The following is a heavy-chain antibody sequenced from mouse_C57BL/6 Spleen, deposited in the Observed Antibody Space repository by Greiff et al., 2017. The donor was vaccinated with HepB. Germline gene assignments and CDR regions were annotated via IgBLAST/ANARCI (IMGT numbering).Heavy chain of an antibody. D-gene: IGHD2-3*01. Sequence: QVQLKESGPELVKPGASVKLSCKASGYTFTSYDINWVKQRPGPGLEWIGWIYPRDGSTKYNEKFKGKATLTVDTSSSTAYMELHSLTSEDSAVYFCARDDGYYSYYFDYWGQGTTLTVSS. CDR1: GYTFTSYD. CDR2: IYPRDGST. CDR3: ARDDGYYSYYFDY. J-gene: IGHJ2*01. V-gene: IGHV1-85*01.